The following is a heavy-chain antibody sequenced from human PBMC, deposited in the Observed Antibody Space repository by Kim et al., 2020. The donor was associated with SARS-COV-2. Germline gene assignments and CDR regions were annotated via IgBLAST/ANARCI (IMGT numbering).Heavy chain of an antibody. CDR2: INHSGST. D-gene: IGHD6-19*01. Sequence: SETLSLTCAVYGGSFSGYYWSWIRQPPGKGLEWIGEINHSGSTNYNPSLKSRVTISVDTSKNQFSLKLSSVTAADTAVYYCARVSFSSRRGWYPRYYYYGMDVWGQGTTVTVSS. V-gene: IGHV4-34*01. J-gene: IGHJ6*02. CDR3: ARVSFSSRRGWYPRYYYYGMDV. CDR1: GGSFSGYY.